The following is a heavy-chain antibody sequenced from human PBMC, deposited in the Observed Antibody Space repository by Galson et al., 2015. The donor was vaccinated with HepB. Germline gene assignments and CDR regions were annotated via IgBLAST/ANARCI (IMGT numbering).Heavy chain of an antibody. CDR3: VRRVDYSELRKAFDY. CDR1: GGSISSGDCY. Sequence: TLSLTCTVSGGSISSGDCYWTWIRQHPGKGLEWIGYIHYSGSTYYSPSLKSRVAISVDTSKNQFFLRLTSVTAADTAVYYCVRRVDYSELRKAFDYWGQGTLVTVSS. CDR2: IHYSGST. D-gene: IGHD4-11*01. J-gene: IGHJ4*02. V-gene: IGHV4-31*03.